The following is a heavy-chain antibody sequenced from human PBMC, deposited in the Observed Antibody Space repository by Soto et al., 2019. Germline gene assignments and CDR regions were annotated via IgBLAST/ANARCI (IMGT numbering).Heavy chain of an antibody. D-gene: IGHD3-16*01. CDR1: GFTFSGSA. CDR3: TSWGRTPGGY. Sequence: EVQLVESGGGLVQPGGSLKLSCAASGFTFSGSAMHWVRQASGKGLEWVGRIRSKANSYAAAYAASVKGRFTISRDDSKNTAYLQMNSLKTEDTAVYYCTSWGRTPGGYWGQGTLVTVSS. CDR2: IRSKANSYAA. V-gene: IGHV3-73*02. J-gene: IGHJ4*02.